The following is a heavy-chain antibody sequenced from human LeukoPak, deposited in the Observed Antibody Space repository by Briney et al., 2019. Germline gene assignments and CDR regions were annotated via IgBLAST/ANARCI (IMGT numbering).Heavy chain of an antibody. J-gene: IGHJ4*02. Sequence: ETLSLTCAVSGYSISSGYYWGWIRQPPGKGLEWIGSIYHSGSTYYNPSLKSRVTISVDTSKNQFSLKLSSVTAADTAVYYCARGPRYCSSTSCYSFDYWGQGTLVTVSS. CDR1: GYSISSGYY. D-gene: IGHD2-2*01. V-gene: IGHV4-38-2*01. CDR3: ARGPRYCSSTSCYSFDY. CDR2: IYHSGST.